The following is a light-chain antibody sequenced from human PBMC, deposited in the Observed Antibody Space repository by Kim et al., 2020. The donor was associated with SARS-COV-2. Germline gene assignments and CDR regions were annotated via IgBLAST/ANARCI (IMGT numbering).Light chain of an antibody. Sequence: SVGDRDTITCRASQSISSYLNWYQQKPGKAPKLLIYAASSLQSGVPSRFSGSGSGTDFTLTISSLQPEDFATYYCQQSYSTPWWTFGQGTKVDIK. CDR1: QSISSY. V-gene: IGKV1-39*01. CDR3: QQSYSTPWWT. CDR2: AAS. J-gene: IGKJ1*01.